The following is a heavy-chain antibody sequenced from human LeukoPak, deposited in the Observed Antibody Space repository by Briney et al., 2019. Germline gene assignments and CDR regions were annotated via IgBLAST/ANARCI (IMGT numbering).Heavy chain of an antibody. D-gene: IGHD1-26*01. CDR2: IYYSGST. CDR3: AKSTKGYYYYGMDV. J-gene: IGHJ6*02. V-gene: IGHV4-59*08. Sequence: SETLSLTCTVSGSSISSYYWSWIRQPPGKGLEWIGYIYYSGSTNYNPSLKSRVTISVDTSKNQFSLKLSSVTAADTAVYYCAKSTKGYYYYGMDVWGQGTTVTVS. CDR1: GSSISSYY.